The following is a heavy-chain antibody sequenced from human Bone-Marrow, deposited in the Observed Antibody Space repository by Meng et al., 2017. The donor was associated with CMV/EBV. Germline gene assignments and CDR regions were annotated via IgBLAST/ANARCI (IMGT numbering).Heavy chain of an antibody. J-gene: IGHJ6*02. CDR1: GFTFSSYA. Sequence: GESLKISCAASGFTFSSYAMHWVRQAPGKGLEWVAVISYDGSNKYYADSVKGRFTISRDNSKNTLYLQMNSLRAEDTAVYYCARTGRGRGSYCSSTSCHKPYGMDVWGQGTTVTVSS. D-gene: IGHD2-2*02. CDR2: ISYDGSNK. V-gene: IGHV3-30-3*01. CDR3: ARTGRGRGSYCSSTSCHKPYGMDV.